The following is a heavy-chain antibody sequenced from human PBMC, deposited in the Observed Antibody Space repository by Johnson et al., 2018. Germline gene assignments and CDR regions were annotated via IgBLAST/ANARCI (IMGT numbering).Heavy chain of an antibody. V-gene: IGHV4-30-4*01. Sequence: QVQLQESGPGLVKPSQTLSLTCTVSGGSISSGDYYWSWIRQPPGKGLAWIGYTYYSGSTYYNPSLKSRVTISVDTSKNQFSLKLSSVTAADTAVYYCARELAPYNWNDEGPHGTTPYYYYYMDVWGKGTTVTVSS. D-gene: IGHD1-1*01. J-gene: IGHJ6*03. CDR3: ARELAPYNWNDEGPHGTTPYYYYYMDV. CDR2: TYYSGST. CDR1: GGSISSGDYY.